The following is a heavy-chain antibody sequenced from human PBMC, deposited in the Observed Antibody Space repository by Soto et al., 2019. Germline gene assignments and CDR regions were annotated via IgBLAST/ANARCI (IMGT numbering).Heavy chain of an antibody. J-gene: IGHJ3*02. V-gene: IGHV3-30-3*01. CDR2: ISYDGSNK. Sequence: PGGSLRLSCAASGFTFSSYAMHWVRQAPGKGLEWVAVISYDGSNKYYADSVKGRFTISRDNSKNTLYLQMNSLRAEDTAVYYCARTRLLPVAGTYLAFDIWGQGTMVTVSS. CDR1: GFTFSSYA. CDR3: ARTRLLPVAGTYLAFDI. D-gene: IGHD6-19*01.